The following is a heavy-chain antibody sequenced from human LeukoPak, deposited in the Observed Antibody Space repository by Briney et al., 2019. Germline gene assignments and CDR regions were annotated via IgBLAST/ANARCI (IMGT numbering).Heavy chain of an antibody. D-gene: IGHD3-22*01. Sequence: SETLSLTCTVSGGSISSYYWSWIRQPPGKGLEWIGYIYYSGSTNYNPSLKSRVTISVDTSKNQFSLKLSSVTAADTAVYYCARETGSVVTPFDIWGQGTMVAVSS. J-gene: IGHJ3*02. V-gene: IGHV4-59*01. CDR1: GGSISSYY. CDR2: IYYSGST. CDR3: ARETGSVVTPFDI.